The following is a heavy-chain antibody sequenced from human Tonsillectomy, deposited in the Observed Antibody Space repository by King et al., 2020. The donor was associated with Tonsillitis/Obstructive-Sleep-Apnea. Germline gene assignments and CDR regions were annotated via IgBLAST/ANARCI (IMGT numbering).Heavy chain of an antibody. CDR2: INAGNGNT. Sequence: QLVQSGAEVKKPGASVKVSCKASGYTFTNSAIHWVRQAPGQRLEWMGWINAGNGNTKYSQKFQGRVTITRDTSASTAYMELSSLRSEDTAVYYCARAGTRVSYYYYYMDVWAKGTTVTVSS. CDR1: GYTFTNSA. V-gene: IGHV1-3*01. D-gene: IGHD1-7*01. CDR3: ARAGTRVSYYYYYMDV. J-gene: IGHJ6*03.